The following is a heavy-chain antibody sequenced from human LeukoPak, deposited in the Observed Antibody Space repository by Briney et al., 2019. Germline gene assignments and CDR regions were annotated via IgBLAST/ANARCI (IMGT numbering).Heavy chain of an antibody. V-gene: IGHV4-59*12. CDR3: ARRLWSGGTDTFDI. J-gene: IGHJ3*02. CDR2: IYYSGST. CDR1: GGSISSYY. D-gene: IGHD3-10*01. Sequence: SETLSLTCTVSGGSISSYYWSWIRQPPGKGLEWIGYIYYSGSTDYNPSLESRITISIDTSKNQFSLTLNSVTAADTAVYYCARRLWSGGTDTFDIWGQGTRVTVSS.